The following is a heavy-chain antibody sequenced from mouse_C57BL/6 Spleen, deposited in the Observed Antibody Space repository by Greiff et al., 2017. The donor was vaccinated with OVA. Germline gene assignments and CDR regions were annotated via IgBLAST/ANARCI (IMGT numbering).Heavy chain of an antibody. J-gene: IGHJ2*01. CDR3: ARVGDVYYFDY. CDR1: GYAFSSYW. Sequence: VQLQQSGAELVKPGASVKISCKASGYAFSSYWMNWVKQRPGKGLEWIGQIYPGDGDTNYNGKFKGKATLTADKSSSTAYMQLSSLTSEDSAVYFCARVGDVYYFDYWGQGTTLTVSS. CDR2: IYPGDGDT. V-gene: IGHV1-80*01.